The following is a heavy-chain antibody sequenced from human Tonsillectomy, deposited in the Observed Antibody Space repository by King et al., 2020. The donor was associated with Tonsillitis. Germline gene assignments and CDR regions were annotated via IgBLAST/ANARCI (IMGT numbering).Heavy chain of an antibody. CDR1: GYTFTGYY. J-gene: IGHJ4*02. Sequence: QLVQSGAEVKKPGASVKVSCKASGYTFTGYYIHWVRQAPGQGLEWMGWINPNSGGSNYAQKFQGRVTMTRDTSINTAHMDLSRLTSDDTAVYYCASSPLRGYNYSYFDYWGKGTLVTVSS. CDR2: INPNSGGS. CDR3: ASSPLRGYNYSYFDY. V-gene: IGHV1-2*02. D-gene: IGHD5-18*01.